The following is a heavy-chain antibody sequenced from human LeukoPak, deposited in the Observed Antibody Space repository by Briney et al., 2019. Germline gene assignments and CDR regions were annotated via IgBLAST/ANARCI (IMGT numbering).Heavy chain of an antibody. CDR1: GGSIRSSSYY. CDR3: VRKGDGYNSGYFDL. V-gene: IGHV4-39*01. Sequence: SETLSLTCTVSGGSIRSSSYYWGWIRQPPGKGLEWIGSIFYSGSTYYNPSLKSRVTISVDTSKNQFSLKLSSVTAADMAVYYCVRKGDGYNSGYFDLWGRGTLVTVSS. D-gene: IGHD5-24*01. J-gene: IGHJ2*01. CDR2: IFYSGST.